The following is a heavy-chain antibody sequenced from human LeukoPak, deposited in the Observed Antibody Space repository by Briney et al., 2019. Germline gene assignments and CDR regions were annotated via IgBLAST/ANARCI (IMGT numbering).Heavy chain of an antibody. D-gene: IGHD2-8*01. CDR3: AKDALRCTNGVCYTGDYYYYYYMDV. Sequence: GGSLRLSCAASGFTLSRYSMNWVRQAPGKGLEWVSSISSGSSYIYYAGSVKGRFTISRDNAKNSLYLQMNSLRAEDTAVYYCAKDALRCTNGVCYTGDYYYYYYMDVWGKGTTVTVSS. CDR2: ISSGSSYI. V-gene: IGHV3-21*01. J-gene: IGHJ6*03. CDR1: GFTLSRYS.